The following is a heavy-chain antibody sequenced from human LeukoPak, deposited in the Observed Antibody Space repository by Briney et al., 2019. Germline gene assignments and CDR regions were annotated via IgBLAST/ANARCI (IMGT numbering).Heavy chain of an antibody. CDR3: ARLPLLDHSGYYSI. Sequence: SETLSLTCTVSGVSVSSGSYYWGWIRQPPGKGLEWIGNMMYSGNTYHNPSLKSRVFMSVDRSKNQFSLELNSVTAADTAVYYCARLPLLDHSGYYSIWGQGTLVTVSS. J-gene: IGHJ4*02. D-gene: IGHD3-22*01. CDR2: MMYSGNT. CDR1: GVSVSSGSYY. V-gene: IGHV4-39*01.